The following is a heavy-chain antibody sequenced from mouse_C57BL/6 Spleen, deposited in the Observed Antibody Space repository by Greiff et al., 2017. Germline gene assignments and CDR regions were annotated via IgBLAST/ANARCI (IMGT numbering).Heavy chain of an antibody. D-gene: IGHD1-1*01. CDR2: IDPNSGGT. CDR3: ARNGITTVVAEYFDV. Sequence: QQSCKASGYTFTSYWMHWVKQRPGRGLEWIGRIDPNSGGTKYNEKFKSKATLTVDKPSSTAYMQLSSLTSEDSAVYYCARNGITTVVAEYFDVWGTGTTVTVSS. CDR1: GYTFTSYW. V-gene: IGHV1-72*01. J-gene: IGHJ1*03.